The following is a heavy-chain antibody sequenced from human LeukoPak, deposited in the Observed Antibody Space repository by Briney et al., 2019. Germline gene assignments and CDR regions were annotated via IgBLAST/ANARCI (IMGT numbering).Heavy chain of an antibody. CDR2: ISSSGSTI. J-gene: IGHJ6*02. V-gene: IGHV3-11*01. D-gene: IGHD1-26*01. Sequence: PGGSLRLSCAASGFTFSDYYLSWIRQAPGKGLEWVSYISSSGSTIYYADSVKGRFTISRDNAKNSLYLQMNSLRAEDTAVYYCARCHDGSYWSYYYYGMDVWGQGTTVTVSS. CDR1: GFTFSDYY. CDR3: ARCHDGSYWSYYYYGMDV.